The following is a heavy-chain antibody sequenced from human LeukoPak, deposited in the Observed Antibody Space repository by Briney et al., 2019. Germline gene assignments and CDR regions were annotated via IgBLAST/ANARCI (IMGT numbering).Heavy chain of an antibody. Sequence: PSETLSLTCAVYGGSFSGYYWSWVRQPPGKGLEWIGEINHSGSTNYNPSLKSRVTISVDTSKNQFSLKLSSVTAADTAVYYCATRRGVPSPLLWLKSGFDPWGQGTLVTVSS. D-gene: IGHD3-10*01. J-gene: IGHJ5*02. V-gene: IGHV4-34*01. CDR2: INHSGST. CDR1: GGSFSGYY. CDR3: ATRRGVPSPLLWLKSGFDP.